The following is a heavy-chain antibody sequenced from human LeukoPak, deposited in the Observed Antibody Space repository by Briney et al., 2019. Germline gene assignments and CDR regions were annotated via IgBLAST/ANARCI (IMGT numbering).Heavy chain of an antibody. CDR2: IRYDGTNK. D-gene: IGHD2-8*02. Sequence: GGSLRLSCAASGFTFASYGMHWVRHAPGKGLEWVALIRYDGTNKYYTDSVKGRFTISKDNSKNTLYLQMNSLGAEDTAVYYCTRNQGYCTGGGCYIDYWGQGTLVTVSS. CDR3: TRNQGYCTGGGCYIDY. CDR1: GFTFASYG. V-gene: IGHV3-30*02. J-gene: IGHJ4*02.